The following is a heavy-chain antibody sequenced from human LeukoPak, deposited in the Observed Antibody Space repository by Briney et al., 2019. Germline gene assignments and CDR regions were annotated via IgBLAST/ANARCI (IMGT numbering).Heavy chain of an antibody. CDR1: GLTFSSYW. J-gene: IGHJ4*02. CDR2: IKQDGSEK. D-gene: IGHD6-19*01. Sequence: GGSLRLSCAASGLTFSSYWMSWVRQAPGKGLEWVANIKQDGSEKYYVDSVKGRFTISRDNAKNSLYLQMNSLRAEDTAVYCCARGIAVAGPYDYWGQGTLVTVSS. V-gene: IGHV3-7*03. CDR3: ARGIAVAGPYDY.